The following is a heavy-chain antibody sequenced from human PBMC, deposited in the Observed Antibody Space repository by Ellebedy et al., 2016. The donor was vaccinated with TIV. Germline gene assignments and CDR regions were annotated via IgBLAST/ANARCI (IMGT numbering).Heavy chain of an antibody. D-gene: IGHD3-10*01. CDR1: GGSISGYY. Sequence: SETLSLTCSVSGGSISGYYWSWIRQPPGKGLEWIGYIYYSGSTNYNPSLKSRVTISVDTSKNQFSLKLSSVTAADTAVYYCARDSSPYYYGSAKTNWGQGTLVTVSS. CDR2: IYYSGST. CDR3: ARDSSPYYYGSAKTN. J-gene: IGHJ4*02. V-gene: IGHV4-59*01.